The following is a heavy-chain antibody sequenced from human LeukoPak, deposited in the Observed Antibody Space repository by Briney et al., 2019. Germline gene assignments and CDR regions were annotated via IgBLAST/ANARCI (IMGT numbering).Heavy chain of an antibody. CDR3: ATSWGPDTSAFRWGRDGMDV. D-gene: IGHD3-16*01. Sequence: PGGSLRLSCAASGFTFSTYTMYWVRHPPGKRLEWVSIIGSSGGGIHYADSVKGRFTISRDNSKNALYLQMNSLRVEDTAVYYRATSWGPDTSAFRWGRDGMDVWGQGTTVIVS. CDR2: IGSSGGGI. J-gene: IGHJ6*02. V-gene: IGHV3-23*01. CDR1: GFTFSTYT.